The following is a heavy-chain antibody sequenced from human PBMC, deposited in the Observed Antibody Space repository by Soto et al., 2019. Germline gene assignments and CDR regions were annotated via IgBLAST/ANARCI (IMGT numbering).Heavy chain of an antibody. CDR3: ARASRFGELLSYYFDY. CDR2: INPSGGST. J-gene: IGHJ4*02. CDR1: GDGFTSYY. D-gene: IGHD3-10*01. Sequence: GASVKVCCEACGDGFTSYYRRWVQQAPGQGLEWMGIINPSGGSTSYAQKFQGRVTMTRDTSTSTVYMELSSLRSEDTAVYYCARASRFGELLSYYFDYWGQGTLVTVSS. V-gene: IGHV1-46*03.